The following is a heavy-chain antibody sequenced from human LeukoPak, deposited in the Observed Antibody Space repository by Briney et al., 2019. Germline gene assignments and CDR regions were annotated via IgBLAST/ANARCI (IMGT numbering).Heavy chain of an antibody. CDR1: GFKFSSYA. CDR2: ISGSGAST. J-gene: IGHJ2*01. D-gene: IGHD4-17*01. Sequence: GGSLRLSCAASGFKFSSYAMTWVRHAAGKGLELVSAISGSGASTYYTDSVKGRFTISRDNSKNTLYLQMNSLRAEDTAVYYCAKVTTVTTPTYGYFDLWGRGTLVTVSS. CDR3: AKVTTVTTPTYGYFDL. V-gene: IGHV3-23*01.